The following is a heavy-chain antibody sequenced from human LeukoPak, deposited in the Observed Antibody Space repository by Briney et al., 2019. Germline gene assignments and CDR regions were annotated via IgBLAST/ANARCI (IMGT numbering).Heavy chain of an antibody. V-gene: IGHV3-43*01. J-gene: IGHJ6*02. D-gene: IGHD3-3*01. CDR3: TKDMEWGMDV. Sequence: GGSLRLSCAASGFTFDRHTMHWVPQPPGKGPEWVSLIGWDGTNIDYADSVKGRFTISRDNSKNFVYLQMHSLRTEDTALYYCTKDMEWGMDVWGQGTTVIVSS. CDR1: GFTFDRHT. CDR2: IGWDGTNI.